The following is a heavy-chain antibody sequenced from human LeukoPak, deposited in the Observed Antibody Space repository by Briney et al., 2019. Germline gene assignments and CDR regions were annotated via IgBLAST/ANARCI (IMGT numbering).Heavy chain of an antibody. D-gene: IGHD2-2*01. CDR3: ARAGSGTIVVVPAAKSTSALDY. CDR2: INHSGST. V-gene: IGHV4-34*01. J-gene: IGHJ4*02. Sequence: SETLSLTCAVYGGSFSGYYWSWIRQPPGKGLEWIGEINHSGSTNYNPSLKSRVTISVDTSKNQFSLKLSSATAADTAVYYCARAGSGTIVVVPAAKSTSALDYWGQGTLVTVSS. CDR1: GGSFSGYY.